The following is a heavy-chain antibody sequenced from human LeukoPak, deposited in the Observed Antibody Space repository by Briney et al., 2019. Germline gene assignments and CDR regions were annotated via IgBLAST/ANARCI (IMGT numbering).Heavy chain of an antibody. CDR3: AYNRNFALDN. D-gene: IGHD1-14*01. V-gene: IGHV4/OR15-8*01. J-gene: IGHJ4*02. CDR1: GASIDSHSW. Sequence: PSETLSLTCAVSGASIDSHSWWSWVRQPPGKGLEWIGEIYHSGGANYKPSLKSRVTMSVDTSKNHFSLKLTSVTAAGTAVYYCAYNRNFALDNWGQGTLVTVSS. CDR2: IYHSGGA.